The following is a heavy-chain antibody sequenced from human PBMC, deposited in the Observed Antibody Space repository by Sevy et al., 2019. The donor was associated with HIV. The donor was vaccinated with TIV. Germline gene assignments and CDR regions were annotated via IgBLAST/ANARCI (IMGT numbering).Heavy chain of an antibody. CDR2: IYYSGST. CDR3: AREGVDCTNGVCFPYCYYGMDV. V-gene: IGHV4-30-4*01. J-gene: IGHJ6*02. Sequence: SETLSLTCTVSGGSISSGDYYWSWIRQPPGKGLEWIGYIYYSGSTYYNPSLKSRVTISVDTSKNQFSLKLSSVTAADTAVYYCAREGVDCTNGVCFPYCYYGMDVWGQGTTVTVSS. CDR1: GGSISSGDYY. D-gene: IGHD2-8*01.